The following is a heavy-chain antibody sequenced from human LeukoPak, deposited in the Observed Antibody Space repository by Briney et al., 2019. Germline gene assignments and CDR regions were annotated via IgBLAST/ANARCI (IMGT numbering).Heavy chain of an antibody. Sequence: GGSLRLSCAASGFTFSTYSMHWVRQAPGKGLEWVAVISYDGRNKYYADSVKSRFTISRDNSKNMLYLQMHSLRAEDTALYYCAKVLKREGFDYWGQGTLVTVSS. CDR1: GFTFSTYS. CDR2: ISYDGRNK. V-gene: IGHV3-30*18. J-gene: IGHJ4*02. CDR3: AKVLKREGFDY. D-gene: IGHD5-24*01.